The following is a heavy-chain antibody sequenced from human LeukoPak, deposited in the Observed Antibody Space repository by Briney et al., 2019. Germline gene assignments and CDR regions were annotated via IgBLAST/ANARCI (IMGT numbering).Heavy chain of an antibody. Sequence: SETLSLTCTVSGGSISSYYWSWIRQPPGKGLEWIGYIYYSGSTNYNPSLKSRVTISVDTPKNQFSLKLSSVTAADTAVYYCARSARIYDSSGYYFDYWGQGTLVTVSS. V-gene: IGHV4-59*01. CDR3: ARSARIYDSSGYYFDY. CDR2: IYYSGST. J-gene: IGHJ4*02. D-gene: IGHD3-22*01. CDR1: GGSISSYY.